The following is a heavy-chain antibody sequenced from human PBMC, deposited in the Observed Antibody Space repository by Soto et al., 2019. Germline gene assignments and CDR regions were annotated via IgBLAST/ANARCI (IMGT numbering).Heavy chain of an antibody. J-gene: IGHJ6*02. V-gene: IGHV3-23*01. CDR1: GFTFSSYA. Sequence: EVQLLESGGGLVQPGGSLRLSCAASGFTFSSYAMSWVRQAPGKGLEWVSAISGSGGSTYYADSVKGRFTISRDNSKNSLYLRMNSLRAEDTAVYYCAKDRYHPDGRIAAAPTWGKKGYYYYDGMDVWGQGTTVTVSS. D-gene: IGHD6-13*01. CDR3: AKDRYHPDGRIAAAPTWGKKGYYYYDGMDV. CDR2: ISGSGGST.